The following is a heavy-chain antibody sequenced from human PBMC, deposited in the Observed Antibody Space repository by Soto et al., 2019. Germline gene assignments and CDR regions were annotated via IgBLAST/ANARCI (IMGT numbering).Heavy chain of an antibody. V-gene: IGHV3-48*03. CDR3: ARYESTTHAFDI. CDR1: GFTFSSYE. Sequence: GGSLRLSCAASGFTFSSYEMNWVRQAPGKGLEWVSYISSSGSTIYYADSVKGRFTISRDNAKNSLYLQMNSLRAEDTAVYYCARYESTTHAFDIWGQGTMVTVSS. D-gene: IGHD3-3*01. J-gene: IGHJ3*02. CDR2: ISSSGSTI.